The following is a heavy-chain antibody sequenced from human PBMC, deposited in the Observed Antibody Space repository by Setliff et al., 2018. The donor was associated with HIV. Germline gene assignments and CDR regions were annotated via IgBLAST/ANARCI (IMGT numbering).Heavy chain of an antibody. CDR2: INTNSGSP. CDR3: ARALYGDYGGDVNWVDP. J-gene: IGHJ5*02. CDR1: GYTFINYA. D-gene: IGHD4-17*01. Sequence: VASVKVSCKASGYTFINYAMNWVRQAPGQGLKWMGWINTNSGSPTYAQAFTGRFVFSVDTSVTTAYSQISSLKAEDTAIYYCARALYGDYGGDVNWVDPWGQGTLVTVSS. V-gene: IGHV7-4-1*02.